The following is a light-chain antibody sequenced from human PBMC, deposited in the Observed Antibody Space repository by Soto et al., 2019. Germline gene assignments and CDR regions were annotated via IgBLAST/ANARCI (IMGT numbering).Light chain of an antibody. J-gene: IGKJ4*01. CDR3: QQYGSSVLT. V-gene: IGKV3-20*01. CDR2: GAS. CDR1: QSVSTNS. Sequence: EIGLTQSPDTLSLSPGERATLSCRASQSVSTNSLAWYQQRPGQAPRPLIYGASSRATGTPDRFSGSGSGPDFTLIISRLEPEDFAVYYCQQYGSSVLTFGGGTKVEIK.